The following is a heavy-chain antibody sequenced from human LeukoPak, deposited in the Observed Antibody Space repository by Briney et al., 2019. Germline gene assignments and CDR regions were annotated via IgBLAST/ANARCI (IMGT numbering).Heavy chain of an antibody. CDR1: GFSFSSSS. D-gene: IGHD3-10*01. CDR3: ARDTSGSNVITYFDN. Sequence: GGSLRLSCAASGFSFSSSSVSWVRQAPGKGLEWVSYIDRDGTYIFYADSVKGRFTISRDNAKSSLFLQMNSLRVEDTAEYYCARDTSGSNVITYFDNWGQGTLVTVSS. CDR2: IDRDGTYI. V-gene: IGHV3-21*01. J-gene: IGHJ4*02.